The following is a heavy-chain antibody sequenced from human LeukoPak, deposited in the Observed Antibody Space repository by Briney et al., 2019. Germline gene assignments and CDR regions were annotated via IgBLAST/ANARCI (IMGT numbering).Heavy chain of an antibody. CDR2: IKHDGSEK. CDR1: GGSIRSSYYY. CDR3: ATDRGWRTSGYYLYYFEY. Sequence: ETLSLTCTVSGGSIRSSYYYWGWLRQAPGKGREWVASIKHDGSEKYYVDSVRGRFTISRDNTMNSLYLQMSSLRAEDTAVYYCATDRGWRTSGYYLYYFEYWGQGTLVTYSS. J-gene: IGHJ4*02. D-gene: IGHD3-3*01. V-gene: IGHV3-7*01.